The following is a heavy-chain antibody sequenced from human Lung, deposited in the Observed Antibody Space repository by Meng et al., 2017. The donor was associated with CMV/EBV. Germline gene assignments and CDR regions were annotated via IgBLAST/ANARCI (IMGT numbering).Heavy chain of an antibody. V-gene: IGHV2-5*01. CDR1: GFSLSISRLA. CDR3: AHARYSSFYYFTY. D-gene: IGHD6-13*01. CDR2: IYWNDDK. J-gene: IGHJ4*02. Sequence: GPXLVXPTQTLTLTCTFSGFSLSISRLAVGWIRQPPGKALECLGIIYWNDDKRYSPSLKSRLTITKDTSKNQVVLTMTNMDPADTATYYCAHARYSSFYYFTYWGQGTXVTVAS.